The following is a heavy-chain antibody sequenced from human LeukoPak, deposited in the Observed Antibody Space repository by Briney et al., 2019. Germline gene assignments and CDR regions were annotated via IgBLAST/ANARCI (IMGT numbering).Heavy chain of an antibody. J-gene: IGHJ4*02. CDR3: ARRGRGRQLVRDY. Sequence: SETLSLTCAVYGGSFSGYYWSWIRQPPGKGLEWIGEINHSGSTNYNPSLKSRVTISVDTSKNQFSLKLSSVTAADTAVYYCARRGRGRQLVRDYWGQGTLVTVSS. CDR2: INHSGST. CDR1: GGSFSGYY. V-gene: IGHV4-34*01. D-gene: IGHD6-13*01.